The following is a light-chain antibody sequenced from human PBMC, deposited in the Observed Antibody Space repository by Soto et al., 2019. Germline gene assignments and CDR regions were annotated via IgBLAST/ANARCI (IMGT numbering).Light chain of an antibody. J-gene: IGLJ1*01. V-gene: IGLV2-14*01. CDR3: SSYTTSSTYD. CDR2: EVS. CDR1: SSDVGGYNY. Sequence: QSALTQPASVSGSPGQSITISCTGTSSDVGGYNYVSWYQQHPGKAPKLMICEVSNRPSGVSDRFSGSKSGNTASLTISGLQAEDAADYYCSSYTTSSTYDFGTGTKLTVL.